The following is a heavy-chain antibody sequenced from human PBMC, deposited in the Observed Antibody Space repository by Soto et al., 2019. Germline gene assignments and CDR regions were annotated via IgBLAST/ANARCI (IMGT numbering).Heavy chain of an antibody. D-gene: IGHD3-3*01. CDR3: AKDRRTYYDFWSGLGGVDY. V-gene: IGHV3-30*18. J-gene: IGHJ4*02. Sequence: PGGSLRLSCAASGFTFSSYGMHWVRQAPGKGLEWVAVISYDGSNKYYADSVKGRFTISRDNSKNTLYLQMNSLRAEDTAVYYCAKDRRTYYDFWSGLGGVDYWCQGT. CDR1: GFTFSSYG. CDR2: ISYDGSNK.